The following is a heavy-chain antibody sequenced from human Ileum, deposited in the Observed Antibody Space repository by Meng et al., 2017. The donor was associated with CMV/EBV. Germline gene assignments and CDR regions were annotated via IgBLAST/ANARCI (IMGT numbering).Heavy chain of an antibody. D-gene: IGHD1-26*01. CDR1: GFTFSNYG. CDR2: IRFDGSYK. V-gene: IGHV3-30*02. Sequence: GGSLSLSCAASGFTFSNYGMHWARQAPGKGLEWVAFIRFDGSYKYYADSVKGRFTISRDNSKNTLYLQMNSLRAEDTAVYYCAKGGSGSYPTYGMDVWGQGTTVTVSS. CDR3: AKGGSGSYPTYGMDV. J-gene: IGHJ6*02.